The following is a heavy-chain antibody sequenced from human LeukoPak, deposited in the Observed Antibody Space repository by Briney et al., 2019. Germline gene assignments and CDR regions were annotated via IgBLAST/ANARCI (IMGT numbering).Heavy chain of an antibody. J-gene: IGHJ4*02. V-gene: IGHV4-34*01. CDR1: GGSFSGYC. Sequence: PSETLSLTCAVYGGSFSGYCWSWIRQPPGKGLEWIGEINHSGSTNYNPSLKSRVTISVDTSKNQFSLKLSSVTAADTAVYYCARGTMVRGVPMPYFDYWGQGTLVTVSS. CDR3: ARGTMVRGVPMPYFDY. CDR2: INHSGST. D-gene: IGHD3-10*01.